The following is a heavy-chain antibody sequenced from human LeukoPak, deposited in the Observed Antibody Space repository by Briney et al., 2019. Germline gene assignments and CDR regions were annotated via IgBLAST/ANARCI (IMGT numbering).Heavy chain of an antibody. D-gene: IGHD3-10*01. V-gene: IGHV3-23*01. CDR1: GFTFSSYA. J-gene: IGHJ3*02. CDR2: ISGSGGST. Sequence: GGSLRLSCAASGFTFSSYAMSWVRQAPGKGLEWVSAISGSGGSTYYADSVKGRFTISRDNSKTTLYLQMNSLSAEDTALYYCAKGRYYGSGSFLNSFDIWGQGTMVTVSS. CDR3: AKGRYYGSGSFLNSFDI.